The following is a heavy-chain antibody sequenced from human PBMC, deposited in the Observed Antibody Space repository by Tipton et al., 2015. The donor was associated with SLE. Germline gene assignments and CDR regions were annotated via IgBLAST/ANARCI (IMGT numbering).Heavy chain of an antibody. CDR1: GFTLSTYA. D-gene: IGHD2-8*01. CDR2: ISYDGSNK. V-gene: IGHV3-30*04. J-gene: IGHJ4*02. Sequence: QLVQSGGGVVQPGRSLRLSCAASGFTLSTYAMHWVRQAPGKGLEWVAVISYDGSNKYYADSVKGRFTISRDNSKNTLYLQMNSLRAEDTAVYYCARPGGCTNGVCSYYFDYWGQGTLVTVSS. CDR3: ARPGGCTNGVCSYYFDY.